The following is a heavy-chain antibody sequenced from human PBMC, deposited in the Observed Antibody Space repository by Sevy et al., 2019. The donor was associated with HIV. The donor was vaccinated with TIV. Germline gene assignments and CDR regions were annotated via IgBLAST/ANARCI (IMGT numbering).Heavy chain of an antibody. Sequence: GGSLRLSCAASGFSFSSYSVSWVRQAPGKGLEWVASIGSSNIYIYYADSVKGRFTISRDNAKNSLFLHMNTLRAEDTAVYYCARSYSSSWYILYYFEYWGQGTPVTVSS. J-gene: IGHJ4*02. CDR2: IGSSNIYI. CDR1: GFSFSSYS. CDR3: ARSYSSSWYILYYFEY. D-gene: IGHD6-13*01. V-gene: IGHV3-21*01.